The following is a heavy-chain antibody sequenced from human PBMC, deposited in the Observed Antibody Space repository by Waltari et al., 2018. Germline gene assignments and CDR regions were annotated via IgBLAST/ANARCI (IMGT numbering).Heavy chain of an antibody. CDR1: GYTPTELS. CDR2: FDPEEGAT. J-gene: IGHJ1*01. V-gene: IGHV1-24*01. CDR3: ATGRIMKNVGGVLVIDHGQRPGYFQF. Sequence: QVQLVQSGAEVKKPGASVKVSCKLPGYTPTELSMHWVRQAPGKGFEWMGGFDPEEGATIYAQKFQGRVIITEDPSTDTAYMQLGSLRSDDTAVYYCATGRIMKNVGGVLVIDHGQRPGYFQFWGQGTLVTVSS. D-gene: IGHD3-16*02.